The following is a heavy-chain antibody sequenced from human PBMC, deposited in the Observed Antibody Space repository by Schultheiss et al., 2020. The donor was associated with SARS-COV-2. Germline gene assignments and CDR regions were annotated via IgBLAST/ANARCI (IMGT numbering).Heavy chain of an antibody. J-gene: IGHJ3*02. Sequence: SETLSLTCSVFGGSISSNSWSWIRQPPGKGLEWIGYIYYSGSTNYNPSLKSRVTMSVDTSKNQFSLKLSSVTAADTAVYYCARTPIQLERETDAFDIWGQGTMVTVSS. CDR2: IYYSGST. CDR1: GGSISSNS. D-gene: IGHD1-1*01. CDR3: ARTPIQLERETDAFDI. V-gene: IGHV4-59*12.